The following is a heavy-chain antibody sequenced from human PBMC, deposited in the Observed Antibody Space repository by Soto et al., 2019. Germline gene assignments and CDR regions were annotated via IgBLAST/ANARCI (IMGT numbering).Heavy chain of an antibody. Sequence: QVHLVQSGVEVKTPGASVKVSCQASGYTFFTYDISWVRQAPGQGLEWMGWISTYSGDTKYAQKFQGRVTMPTHTSTTTAYMELRSLRSDDTAVYYCARHHGPTTSENWFDPWGQGNLVNVSS. D-gene: IGHD5-12*01. CDR2: ISTYSGDT. V-gene: IGHV1-18*01. CDR1: GYTFFTYD. CDR3: ARHHGPTTSENWFDP. J-gene: IGHJ5*02.